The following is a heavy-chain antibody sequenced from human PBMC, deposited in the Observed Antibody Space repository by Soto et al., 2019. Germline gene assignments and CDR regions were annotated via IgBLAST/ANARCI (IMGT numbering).Heavy chain of an antibody. J-gene: IGHJ4*02. V-gene: IGHV6-1*01. CDR1: GDRVSRPSTA. Sequence: SETPSLICAIAGDRVSRPSTALSSIGQSPSRGLGWLGRTYYRYKWYSDYAVSVKSRITINPGTTKNQSSLQLNSVTPEDAAVDYCARGWYYCGWFWGQGTLVTVSS. D-gene: IGHD3-10*01. CDR2: TYYRYKWYS. CDR3: ARGWYYCGWF.